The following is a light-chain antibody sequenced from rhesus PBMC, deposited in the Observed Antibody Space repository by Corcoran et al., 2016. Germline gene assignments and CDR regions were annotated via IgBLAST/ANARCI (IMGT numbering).Light chain of an antibody. CDR3: QQYSSRPYS. CDR1: QGISSW. V-gene: IGKV1-22*01. J-gene: IGKJ2*01. CDR2: KAS. Sequence: DIQMTQSPSSLSASVGDTVTITCRASQGISSWLAWYQQTPWKAPKLLIYKASSLQSGVPSRFSGSGSGTYFTLTISSLQSEDFATYYCQQYSSRPYSFGQGTKVEIK.